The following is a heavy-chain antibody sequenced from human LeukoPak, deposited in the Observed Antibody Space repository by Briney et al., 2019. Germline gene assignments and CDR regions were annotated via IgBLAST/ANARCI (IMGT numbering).Heavy chain of an antibody. CDR2: IYHSGST. Sequence: SQTLSLTCAVSGGSISSGGYSWSWLRQPPGKGLEWIGYIYHSGSTYYNPSLKSRVTISVDRSKNQFSLKLSSVTAADTAVYYCARERVYGMDVWGQGTTVTVSS. CDR1: GGSISSGGYS. V-gene: IGHV4-30-2*01. J-gene: IGHJ6*02. CDR3: ARERVYGMDV.